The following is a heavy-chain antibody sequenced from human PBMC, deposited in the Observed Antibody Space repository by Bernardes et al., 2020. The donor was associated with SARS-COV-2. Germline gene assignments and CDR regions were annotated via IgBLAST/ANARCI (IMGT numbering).Heavy chain of an antibody. CDR2: INPDDSDA. J-gene: IGHJ4*02. CDR3: ARHPMESYFES. Sequence: GRTLKASCNVSGYSLSHYWIGWVRQMPGKGLEWMGIINPDDSDARYSPSFEGQVTISADRSMRTAYLEWSSLRASDTAIYYCARHPMESYFESWGQGTLVTVSS. CDR1: GYSLSHYW. V-gene: IGHV5-51*01. D-gene: IGHD3-3*01.